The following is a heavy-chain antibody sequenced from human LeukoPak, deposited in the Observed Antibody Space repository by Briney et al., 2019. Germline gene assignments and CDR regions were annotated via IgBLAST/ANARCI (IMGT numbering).Heavy chain of an antibody. J-gene: IGHJ4*02. CDR3: ARANRDYGGNDY. CDR2: IYYSGST. V-gene: IGHV4-59*01. Sequence: SETLSLTCTVSGGSISSYYWSWIRQPPGKGLEWIGYIYYSGSTNYNPSLKSRVTISVDTSKNQFSLKLSSVTAADTAVNYCARANRDYGGNDYWGQGTLVTVSS. D-gene: IGHD4-23*01. CDR1: GGSISSYY.